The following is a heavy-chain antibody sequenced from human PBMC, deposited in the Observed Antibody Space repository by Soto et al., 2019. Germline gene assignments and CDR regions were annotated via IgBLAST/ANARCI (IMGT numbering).Heavy chain of an antibody. CDR1: GFTLRGSA. CDR3: TRLLSDAFDI. V-gene: IGHV3-73*01. J-gene: IGHJ3*02. CDR2: IRSKRNSYAT. Sequence: GGSLRLSRAAAGFTLRGSAMHWVRQASGKGLEWVGRIRSKRNSYATAYAASVKGSFTISRDDSKNTAYLQMNSLKTEDTAVYYCTRLLSDAFDIWGQGTMVTVSS.